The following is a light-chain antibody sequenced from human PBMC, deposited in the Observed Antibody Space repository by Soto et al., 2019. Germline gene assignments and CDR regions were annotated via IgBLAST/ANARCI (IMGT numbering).Light chain of an antibody. V-gene: IGLV2-14*01. Sequence: QSVLTQPASVSGSPGRSITISCTGTSSDVGGYNYVSWYQQHPGKAPKLMIYEVSNRPSGVSNRFSGSKSGNTASLTISGLQAEDEADYYCSSYTSSSSSYVFGTGTKVTVL. CDR1: SSDVGGYNY. J-gene: IGLJ1*01. CDR2: EVS. CDR3: SSYTSSSSSYV.